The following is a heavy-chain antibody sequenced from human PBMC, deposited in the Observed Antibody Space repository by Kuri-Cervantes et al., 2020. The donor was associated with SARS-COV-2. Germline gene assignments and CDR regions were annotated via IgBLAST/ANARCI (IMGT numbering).Heavy chain of an antibody. CDR2: IYYSGST. Sequence: SETLSLTCTVSGGSISSYYWSWIRQPPGKGLEWIGYIYYSGSTNYNPSLKSRVTISVDTSKNQFSLKLSSVTAADTAVYYCARALYSSYVYFDLWGRGTLVTVSS. CDR3: ARALYSSYVYFDL. CDR1: GGSISSYY. J-gene: IGHJ2*01. D-gene: IGHD4-11*01. V-gene: IGHV4-59*01.